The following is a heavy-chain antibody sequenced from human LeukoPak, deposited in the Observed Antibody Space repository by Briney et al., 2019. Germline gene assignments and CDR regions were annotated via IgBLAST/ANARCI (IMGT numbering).Heavy chain of an antibody. CDR2: INPNSGGT. D-gene: IGHD3-22*01. CDR3: ARAHYYYDSSGYYDY. CDR1: GYTFTGYY. J-gene: IGHJ4*02. Sequence: ASVKASCKASGYTFTGYYMHWVRQAPGQGLEWMGCINPNSGGTHFAQKFQGRVTMTRDTSINTAYMELSRLTSDDTAVYFCARAHYYYDSSGYYDYWGQGTLVTVSS. V-gene: IGHV1-2*02.